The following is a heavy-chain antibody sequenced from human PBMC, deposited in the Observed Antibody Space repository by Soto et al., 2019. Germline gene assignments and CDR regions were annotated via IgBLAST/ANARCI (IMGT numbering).Heavy chain of an antibody. Sequence: ASVQVSCKASGGTFSSYAISWVRQAPGQGLEWMGGIIPIFGTANYAQKFQGRVTITADESTSTAYMELSSLRSEDTAVYYCARDRYCSGGSCYEFDYWGQGTLVTVSA. CDR3: ARDRYCSGGSCYEFDY. CDR1: GGTFSSYA. D-gene: IGHD2-15*01. CDR2: IIPIFGTA. J-gene: IGHJ4*02. V-gene: IGHV1-69*13.